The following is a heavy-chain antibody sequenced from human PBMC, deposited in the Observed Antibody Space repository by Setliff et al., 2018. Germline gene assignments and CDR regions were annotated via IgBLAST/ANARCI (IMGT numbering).Heavy chain of an antibody. CDR2: IYYSGST. J-gene: IGHJ4*02. Sequence: PSETLSLTCTVSGGSISSYYWSWIRQPPGKRLEWIGYIYYSGSTNYNPSLDSRVTISVDTSKNQFSLRLNSATAADTAVYYCARLRGAFDYWGQGTLVTVSS. CDR3: ARLRGAFDY. D-gene: IGHD3-16*01. V-gene: IGHV4-59*01. CDR1: GGSISSYY.